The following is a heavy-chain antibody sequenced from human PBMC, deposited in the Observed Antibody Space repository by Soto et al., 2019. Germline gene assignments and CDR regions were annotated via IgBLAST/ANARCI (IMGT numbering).Heavy chain of an antibody. CDR3: ARDGTYNWV. V-gene: IGHV3-66*01. J-gene: IGHJ4*02. D-gene: IGHD1-1*01. Sequence: EVQLVESGGGLVQPGGSLRLSCADSAFTVSNNYVRWVRQAPGKGLEWVSLIYSGGATYYADSVKGRFTISRDNSKNTLYLQMNSLRAEDTAVYYCARDGTYNWVGGQGILVTVSS. CDR1: AFTVSNNY. CDR2: IYSGGAT.